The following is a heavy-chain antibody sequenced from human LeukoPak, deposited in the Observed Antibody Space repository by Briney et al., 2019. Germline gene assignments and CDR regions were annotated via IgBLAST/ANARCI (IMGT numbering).Heavy chain of an antibody. V-gene: IGHV3-15*01. J-gene: IGHJ4*02. Sequence: GGSLRLSCAASGFTFSSYAMSWVRQAPGKGLEWVGRIKSKTGGETTEYAAPVKGRFTISRDDSKNTLYLQMNSLKTEDTAVYFCTTVSTSGEFAVYWGQGTLVTVSS. CDR3: TTVSTSGEFAVY. CDR1: GFTFSSYA. D-gene: IGHD3-16*01. CDR2: IKSKTGGETT.